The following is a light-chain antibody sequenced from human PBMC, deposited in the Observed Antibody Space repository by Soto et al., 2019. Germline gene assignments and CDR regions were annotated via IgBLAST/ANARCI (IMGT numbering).Light chain of an antibody. J-gene: IGKJ1*01. CDR3: LQYHYWWT. V-gene: IGKV3-15*01. Sequence: IVMTQSPATLSLSPGEKATLSCRASQSISNNFAWFQQKPGQVPRLLIYGASNRATGVSARFSGSGSGTEFTLTIRSLQSEDFAVYYCLQYHYWWTFGQGTKVEIK. CDR2: GAS. CDR1: QSISNN.